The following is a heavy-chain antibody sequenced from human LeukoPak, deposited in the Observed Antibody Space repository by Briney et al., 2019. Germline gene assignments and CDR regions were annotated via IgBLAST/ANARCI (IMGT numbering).Heavy chain of an antibody. D-gene: IGHD6-19*01. CDR3: ARAGEVYSSGSYLDY. J-gene: IGHJ4*02. V-gene: IGHV1-46*01. CDR2: INPSGGST. Sequence: GASVKVSCKASGYTFTSYYMHWVRQAPGQGLEWMGIINPSGGSTSYAQKFQGRVTMTRDMSTSTVYMELSSLRSEDTAIYYCARAGEVYSSGSYLDYWGQGTLVTVSS. CDR1: GYTFTSYY.